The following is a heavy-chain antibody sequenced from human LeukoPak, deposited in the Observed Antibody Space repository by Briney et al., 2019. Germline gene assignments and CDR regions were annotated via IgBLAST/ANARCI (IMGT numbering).Heavy chain of an antibody. J-gene: IGHJ4*02. CDR3: AKVAYDTYGHYYHDYFDY. D-gene: IGHD3-22*01. V-gene: IGHV3-23*01. Sequence: GRSLRLSCAASGFSFSSYGMHWVRQAPGKGLEWVSSISGRDDRTYYADSAKGRFTISRDNSKNTLYLQMNSLRAEDTALYYCAKVAYDTYGHYYHDYFDYWGQGTLVTVSS. CDR2: ISGRDDRT. CDR1: GFSFSSYG.